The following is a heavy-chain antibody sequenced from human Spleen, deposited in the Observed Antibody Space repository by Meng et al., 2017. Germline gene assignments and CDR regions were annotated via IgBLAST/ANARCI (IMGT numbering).Heavy chain of an antibody. CDR1: GGSFSGYY. CDR3: ARGRGSGWYFHHFDY. D-gene: IGHD6-19*01. Sequence: QDLRQRGGAVLVKASEMLYRTCAVCGGSFSGYYWTGIRQPPGKGLEWIGEINHSGSTNYNPSLKSRVTISVDTSKNQFSLKLSSVTAADTAVYYCARGRGSGWYFHHFDYWGQGTLVTVSS. V-gene: IGHV4-34*01. J-gene: IGHJ4*02. CDR2: INHSGST.